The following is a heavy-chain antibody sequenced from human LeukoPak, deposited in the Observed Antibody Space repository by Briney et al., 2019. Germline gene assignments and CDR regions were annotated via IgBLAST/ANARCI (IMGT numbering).Heavy chain of an antibody. CDR3: ARDPYSGSYGAFDI. V-gene: IGHV3-7*01. J-gene: IGHJ3*02. Sequence: PGGSLRLSCAASGFTFSSYAMHWVRQAPGKGLEWVANINQDGSGKEHVDSVRGRFTISRDNAKSSLYLQMNSLRAEDTAVYFCARDPYSGSYGAFDIWGQGTMVTVSS. CDR1: GFTFSSYA. D-gene: IGHD1-26*01. CDR2: INQDGSGK.